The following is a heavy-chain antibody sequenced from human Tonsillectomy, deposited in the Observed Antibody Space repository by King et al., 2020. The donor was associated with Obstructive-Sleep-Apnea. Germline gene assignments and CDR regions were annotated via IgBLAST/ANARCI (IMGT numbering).Heavy chain of an antibody. CDR1: GGSISSYY. CDR2: IYTSGST. V-gene: IGHV4-4*07. Sequence: VQLQESGPGLVKPSETLSLTCTVSGGSISSYYWSWIRQPAGKGLEWIGRIYTSGSTNYNPSLKSRVTMSVDTSKNQFSLKLSSLTAADTAVYYCASSYYDILTGYYDAIDYWGKGTLVTVSS. D-gene: IGHD3-9*01. J-gene: IGHJ4*02. CDR3: ASSYYDILTGYYDAIDY.